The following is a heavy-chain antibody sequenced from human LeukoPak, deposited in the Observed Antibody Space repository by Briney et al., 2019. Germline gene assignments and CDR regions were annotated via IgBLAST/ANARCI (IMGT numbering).Heavy chain of an antibody. Sequence: PGGSLRLSCAASEFSVGSNYMTWVRQAPGKGLEWVSLIYSGGSTYYADSVKGRFTISRDNSKNTLYLQMNSLRAEDTAVYYCARSAYYGSGSYDSYYYYYIDVWGKGTTVTVSS. J-gene: IGHJ6*03. CDR1: EFSVGSNY. CDR2: IYSGGST. D-gene: IGHD3-10*01. CDR3: ARSAYYGSGSYDSYYYYYIDV. V-gene: IGHV3-66*01.